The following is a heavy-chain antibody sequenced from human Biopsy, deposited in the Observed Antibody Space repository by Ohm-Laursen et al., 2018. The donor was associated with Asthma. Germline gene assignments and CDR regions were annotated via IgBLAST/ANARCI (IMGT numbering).Heavy chain of an antibody. CDR2: IYYSGST. V-gene: IGHV4-59*01. J-gene: IGHJ6*02. D-gene: IGHD3-22*01. CDR3: ARRAAPGMVVPPGGGCMDV. Sequence: SETLSLTCTVSGGSISSYYWSWTRQPPGKGLEWIGYIYYSGSTNYNPSLKSRVTISVDRSKNQFSLKLNSVTAADTAVYYCARRAAPGMVVPPGGGCMDVWGQGTTVTVSS. CDR1: GGSISSYY.